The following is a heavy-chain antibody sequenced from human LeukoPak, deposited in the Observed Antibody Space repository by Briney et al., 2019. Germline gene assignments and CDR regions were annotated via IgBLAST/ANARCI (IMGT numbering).Heavy chain of an antibody. V-gene: IGHV1-18*01. J-gene: IGHJ5*02. CDR2: ISAYNGYT. Sequence: GASVKVSCKASGYTFTRYGISWVRQAPGQGLEWMGWISAYNGYTNYTQKPPGRVTMTRNTSISTAYMELSSLRSEDTAVYYCARPRRGFGRNWFDPWGQGTLVTVSS. CDR3: ARPRRGFGRNWFDP. D-gene: IGHD2-15*01. CDR1: GYTFTRYG.